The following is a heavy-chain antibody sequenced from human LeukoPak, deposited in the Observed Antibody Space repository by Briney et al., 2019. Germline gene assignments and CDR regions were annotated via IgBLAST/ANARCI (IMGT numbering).Heavy chain of an antibody. V-gene: IGHV3-21*01. CDR3: ARTQGDYVWGTPGN. CDR2: ISSSSSYI. Sequence: GGSLRLSCAASGFTFSSYSMNWVRQAPGKGLEWVSSISSSSSYIYYADSVKGRFTISRDNAKNSLYLQMNSLRAEDTAVYYYARTQGDYVWGTPGNWGQRTLVTVSS. J-gene: IGHJ4*02. D-gene: IGHD3-16*01. CDR1: GFTFSSYS.